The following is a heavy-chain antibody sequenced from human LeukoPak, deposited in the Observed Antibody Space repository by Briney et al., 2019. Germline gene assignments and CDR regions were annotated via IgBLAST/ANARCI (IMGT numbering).Heavy chain of an antibody. CDR3: ARGAPPFYYYYYMDV. Sequence: GGSPRLSCAASGFTFSDYYMSWIRQAPGKGLEWVSYISSSGSTIYYADSVKGRFTISRDNAKNSLYLQMNSLRAEDTAVYYCARGAPPFYYYYYMDVWGKGTTVTISS. CDR1: GFTFSDYY. V-gene: IGHV3-11*01. CDR2: ISSSGSTI. J-gene: IGHJ6*03.